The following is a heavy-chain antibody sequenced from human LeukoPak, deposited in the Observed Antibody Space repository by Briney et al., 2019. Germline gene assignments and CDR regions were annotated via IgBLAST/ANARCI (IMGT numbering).Heavy chain of an antibody. CDR3: ARDPLGHYDSSGA. D-gene: IGHD3-22*01. Sequence: ASVKVSCKASGYTFTGYYMHWVRQAPGQGLEWMGWINPNSGGTNYAQKFQGRVTMTRDTSISTAYMELSRLRSDDTAVYYCARDPLGHYDSSGAWGQGTLVTVSS. V-gene: IGHV1-2*02. CDR2: INPNSGGT. J-gene: IGHJ5*02. CDR1: GYTFTGYY.